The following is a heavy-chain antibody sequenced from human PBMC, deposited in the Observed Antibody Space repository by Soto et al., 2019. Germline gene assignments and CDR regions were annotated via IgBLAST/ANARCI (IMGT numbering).Heavy chain of an antibody. CDR2: ISGSGGST. CDR3: AKPIRRDYYYYGMDV. V-gene: IGHV3-23*01. Sequence: GGSLRLSCAASGFTFSSYAMSWVRQAPGKGLEWVSAISGSGGSTYNADSVKGRFTISRDNSKNTRYLQMNSLRAEDTAVYYCAKPIRRDYYYYGMDVWGQGTTVTVSS. CDR1: GFTFSSYA. J-gene: IGHJ6*02.